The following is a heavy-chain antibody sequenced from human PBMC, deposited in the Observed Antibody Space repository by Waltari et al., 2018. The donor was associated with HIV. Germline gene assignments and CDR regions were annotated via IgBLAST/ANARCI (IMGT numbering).Heavy chain of an antibody. J-gene: IGHJ4*02. V-gene: IGHV2-26*01. D-gene: IGHD3-10*01. CDR3: ARIRDGIRVFGSGYYFDY. Sequence: QVTLKESGPVLVKPTETLTLTCTVSGFSLSNARMGVSWTRQPPGKALEWLAHIFSNDEKSYSTSLKGGLTISKDTSKSQVVLTMTNMDPVDTATYYCARIRDGIRVFGSGYYFDYWGQGTLVTVSS. CDR2: IFSNDEK. CDR1: GFSLSNARMG.